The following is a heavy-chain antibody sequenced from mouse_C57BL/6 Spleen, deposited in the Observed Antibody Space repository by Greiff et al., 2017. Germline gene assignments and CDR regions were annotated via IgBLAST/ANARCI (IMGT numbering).Heavy chain of an antibody. CDR2: INPSDSET. J-gene: IGHJ2*01. Sequence: QVQLQQPGAELVRPGSSVKLSCKASGYTFTSYWMHWVKQRPIPGLEWIGSINPSDSETHYNQKFKDKATLTVDKSSSTAYLLLSSLTSEASAVYYCARSYYYGVDYWGQGTTLTVSS. CDR3: ARSYYYGVDY. D-gene: IGHD1-1*01. CDR1: GYTFTSYW. V-gene: IGHV1-52*01.